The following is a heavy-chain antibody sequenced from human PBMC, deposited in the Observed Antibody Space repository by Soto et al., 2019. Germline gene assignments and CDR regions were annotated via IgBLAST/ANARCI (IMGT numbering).Heavy chain of an antibody. CDR1: GGSFSGYY. J-gene: IGHJ5*02. D-gene: IGHD3-10*01. V-gene: IGHV4-34*01. CDR3: ARVVGPPSYYYGSGRTIGWFDP. CDR2: INHSGST. Sequence: SETLSLTCAVYGGSFSGYYWSWIRQPPGKGLEWIGEINHSGSTNYNPSLKSRVTISVDTSKNQFSLKLSSVTAADTAVYYCARVVGPPSYYYGSGRTIGWFDPWGQGTLVTVSS.